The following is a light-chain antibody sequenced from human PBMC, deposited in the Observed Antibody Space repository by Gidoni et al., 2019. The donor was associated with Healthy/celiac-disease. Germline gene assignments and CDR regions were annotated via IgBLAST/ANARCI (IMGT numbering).Light chain of an antibody. V-gene: IGKV1-9*01. CDR2: AAS. J-gene: IGKJ4*01. CDR3: QQLNSYPLT. Sequence: DIQLTQSPSFLSASVADRVTITCRASPGLSSYLSWYQQKPGKAPKLLIYAASTLQSGVPSRFRGSVSGTEFTLTISSLQHEDFATYYCQQLNSYPLTFGGGTKVEIK. CDR1: PGLSSY.